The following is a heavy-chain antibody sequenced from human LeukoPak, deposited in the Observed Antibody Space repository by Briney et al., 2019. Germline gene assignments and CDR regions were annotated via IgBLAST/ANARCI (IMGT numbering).Heavy chain of an antibody. Sequence: ETLSLTCTVSGGSISGYYWSWIRQPPGMGLEWIGYIYHTGSPTYNSSLKSRVTISVDTSKNQFSLNLKSVTAADTAVYFCARIHPYIVSGRRSDAFDIWGQGRRVTVSS. J-gene: IGHJ3*02. CDR1: GGSISGYY. CDR3: ARIHPYIVSGRRSDAFDI. D-gene: IGHD2-15*01. V-gene: IGHV4-59*01. CDR2: IYHTGSP.